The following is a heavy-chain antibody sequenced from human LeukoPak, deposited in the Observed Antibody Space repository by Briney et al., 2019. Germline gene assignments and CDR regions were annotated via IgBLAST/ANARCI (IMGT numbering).Heavy chain of an antibody. D-gene: IGHD4-17*01. J-gene: IGHJ4*02. Sequence: PGGSLRLSCATSGFTFSSYSMNWVRQAPGKGLEWVSYISSSSSTIYYADSVKGRFTISRDNAKNSLYLQMNSLRAEDTAVYYCARDFRDHGDYYDYWGQGTLVTVSS. CDR3: ARDFRDHGDYYDY. CDR2: ISSSSSTI. V-gene: IGHV3-48*01. CDR1: GFTFSSYS.